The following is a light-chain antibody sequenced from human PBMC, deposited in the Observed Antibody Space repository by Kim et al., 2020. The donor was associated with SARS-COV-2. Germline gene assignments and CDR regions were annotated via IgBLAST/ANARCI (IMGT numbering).Light chain of an antibody. CDR3: QTWGTGLNWV. Sequence: SVKLSCTQSSGHSSYAIAWHQQQPGKGPRYLMKLNSDGSHSKGDGIPDRFSGSSSGAERYLTISSLQSEDEADYYCQTWGTGLNWVFGGGTQLTVL. V-gene: IGLV4-69*01. CDR2: LNSDGSH. CDR1: SGHSSYA. J-gene: IGLJ3*02.